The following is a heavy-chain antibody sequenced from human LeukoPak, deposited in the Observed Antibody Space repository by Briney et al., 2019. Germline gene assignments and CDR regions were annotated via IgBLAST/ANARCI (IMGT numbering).Heavy chain of an antibody. CDR1: GDSVSSNSVT. D-gene: IGHD5-18*01. J-gene: IGHJ3*01. Sequence: SQTLSLTCAISGDSVSSNSVTWNWIRQSPSRGLEWLGRTYYRSTWYNDYAVSVRGRININPDTSKNQFSLQLNSVTPEDTAVYYCARGGQGDGYSADEAFDLWGQGTMVTVS. CDR3: ARGGQGDGYSADEAFDL. CDR2: TYYRSTWYN. V-gene: IGHV6-1*01.